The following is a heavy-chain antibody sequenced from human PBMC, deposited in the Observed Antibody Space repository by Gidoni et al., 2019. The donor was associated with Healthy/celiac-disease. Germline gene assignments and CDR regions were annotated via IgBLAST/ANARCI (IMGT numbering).Heavy chain of an antibody. Sequence: QVQLVQSGAEVKNPGSSVKVSCKDSGGTFSSYAISWVRQAPGQGLEWMGGIIPIFGTANYAQKFQGRVTMTADESTSTAYMGLSSLRSEDTAVYYCARTTYYYDSSGYYPFFDYWGQGTLVTVSS. CDR2: IIPIFGTA. CDR3: ARTTYYYDSSGYYPFFDY. D-gene: IGHD3-22*01. CDR1: GGTFSSYA. V-gene: IGHV1-69*01. J-gene: IGHJ4*02.